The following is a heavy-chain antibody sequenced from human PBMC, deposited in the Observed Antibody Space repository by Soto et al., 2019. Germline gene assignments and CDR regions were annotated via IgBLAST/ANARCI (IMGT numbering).Heavy chain of an antibody. Sequence: GGSLRLSCAASGFTFSRYAMHWVRQAPGKGLEWVAVISYDGSNKYYADSVKGRFTISRDNSKNTLYLQMNSLRAEDTAVYYCARHTPITMVRSVYWFDPWGQGTLVTVSS. CDR3: ARHTPITMVRSVYWFDP. D-gene: IGHD3-10*01. CDR2: ISYDGSNK. J-gene: IGHJ5*02. V-gene: IGHV3-30-3*01. CDR1: GFTFSRYA.